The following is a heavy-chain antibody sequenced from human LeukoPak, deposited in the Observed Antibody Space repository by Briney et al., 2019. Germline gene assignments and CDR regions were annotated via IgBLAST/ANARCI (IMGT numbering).Heavy chain of an antibody. J-gene: IGHJ4*02. V-gene: IGHV3-23*01. CDR2: ISNSGDGT. Sequence: GGSLRLSCAASRFSFNIYAMSWVRQAPGKGLEWVSAISNSGDGTYYADSVKGRFTISRDNSKNTLYLQMNSLRAEDTAVYYCARASRGRDGYTNLLYWGQGTLVTVSS. D-gene: IGHD5-24*01. CDR1: RFSFNIYA. CDR3: ARASRGRDGYTNLLY.